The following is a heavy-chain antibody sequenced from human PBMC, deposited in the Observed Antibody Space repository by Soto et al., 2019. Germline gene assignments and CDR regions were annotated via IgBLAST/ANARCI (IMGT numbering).Heavy chain of an antibody. CDR1: GGSISSYY. V-gene: IGHV4-4*07. Sequence: QVQLQESGPGLVKPAETLSLTCTVSGGSISSYYWSCIRQPAGKGLDWIGRIYTSGSTKFNTSLKGRVTMSVDTSKNHFSLQLSSVPAADKDVYYFERSLRTGGAFDIFGQGTMVTVSS. CDR2: IYTSGST. CDR3: ERSLRTGGAFDI. D-gene: IGHD3-10*01. J-gene: IGHJ3*02.